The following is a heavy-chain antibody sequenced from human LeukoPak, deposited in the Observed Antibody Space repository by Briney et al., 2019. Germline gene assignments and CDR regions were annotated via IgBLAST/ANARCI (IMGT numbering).Heavy chain of an antibody. J-gene: IGHJ4*02. Sequence: GGSLRLSCAASGFTFSSYWMHWVRQAPGKGLVWVSRINSDGSTTTYADSVKGRFTISRDNAKNTLYLQMNSLRAEDTAVYYCASVCIGCYSKDYWGQGTLVSVSS. CDR3: ASVCIGCYSKDY. CDR1: GFTFSSYW. V-gene: IGHV3-74*03. CDR2: INSDGSTT. D-gene: IGHD2-15*01.